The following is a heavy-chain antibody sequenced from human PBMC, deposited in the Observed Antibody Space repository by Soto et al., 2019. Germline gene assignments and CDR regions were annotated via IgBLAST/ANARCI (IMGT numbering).Heavy chain of an antibody. J-gene: IGHJ5*02. Sequence: SVKVSCKASGGTFSSYAISWVRQAPGQWLEWMGGIIPIFGTANYAQKFQGRVTITADESTSTAYMELSSLRSEDTAVYYCARGALNWNPPNWFDPWGQGTLGTVSS. CDR1: GGTFSSYA. CDR3: ARGALNWNPPNWFDP. V-gene: IGHV1-69*13. D-gene: IGHD1-20*01. CDR2: IIPIFGTA.